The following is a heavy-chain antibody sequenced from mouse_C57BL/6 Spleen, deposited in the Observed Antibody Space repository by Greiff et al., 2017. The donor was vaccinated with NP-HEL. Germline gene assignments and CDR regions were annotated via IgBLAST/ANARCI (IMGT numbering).Heavy chain of an antibody. CDR3: ARDEGLLLSYYAMDY. Sequence: EVQVVESGGGLVKPGGSLKLSCAASGFTFSSYAMSWVRQTPEKRLEWVATISDGGSYTYYPDNVKGRFTISRDHAKNNLYLQMSHLKSEDTAMYYCARDEGLLLSYYAMDYWGQGTSVTVSS. V-gene: IGHV5-4*01. CDR1: GFTFSSYA. CDR2: ISDGGSYT. D-gene: IGHD1-1*01. J-gene: IGHJ4*01.